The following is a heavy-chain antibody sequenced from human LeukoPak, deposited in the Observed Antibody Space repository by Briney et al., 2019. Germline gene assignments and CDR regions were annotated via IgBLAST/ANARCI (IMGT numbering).Heavy chain of an antibody. CDR3: ARDLSGLFDY. D-gene: IGHD3-3*01. CDR1: GGSISSSSYY. J-gene: IGHJ4*02. V-gene: IGHV4-39*07. CDR2: INHSGST. Sequence: PSETLSLTCTVSGGSISSSSYYWGWIRQPPGKGLEWIGEINHSGSTNYNPSLKSRVTISVDTSKNQFSLKLSSVTAADTAVYYCARDLSGLFDYWGQGTLVTVSS.